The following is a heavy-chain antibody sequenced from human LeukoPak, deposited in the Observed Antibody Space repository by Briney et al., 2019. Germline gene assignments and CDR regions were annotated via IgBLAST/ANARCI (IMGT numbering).Heavy chain of an antibody. V-gene: IGHV5-51*01. CDR1: GYSFTTYW. CDR2: IYPGDSDT. Sequence: GESLKISCKGSGYSFTTYWIGWVCQMPGKGLEWMGIIYPGDSDTRYSPSFQGQVTISADKSISTAYLQWSSLKASDTAMYYCARRLGYCSGGSCSSNWFDPWGQGTLVTVSS. CDR3: ARRLGYCSGGSCSSNWFDP. J-gene: IGHJ5*02. D-gene: IGHD2-15*01.